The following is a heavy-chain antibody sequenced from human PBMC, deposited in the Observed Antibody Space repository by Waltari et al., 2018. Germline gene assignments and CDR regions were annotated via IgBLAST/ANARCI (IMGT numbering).Heavy chain of an antibody. Sequence: EVQLVESGGGLVKPGGSLRLSCAASGFTFSSYSMNWVRQAPGKGLEWVSSISSSSSYIYYADSVKGRFTISRDNAKNSLYLQMNSLRAEDTAVYYCARDRVPPITIFGVVIQYTRDYYYYYGMDVWGQGTTVTVSS. D-gene: IGHD3-3*01. V-gene: IGHV3-21*01. CDR1: GFTFSSYS. CDR3: ARDRVPPITIFGVVIQYTRDYYYYYGMDV. CDR2: ISSSSSYI. J-gene: IGHJ6*02.